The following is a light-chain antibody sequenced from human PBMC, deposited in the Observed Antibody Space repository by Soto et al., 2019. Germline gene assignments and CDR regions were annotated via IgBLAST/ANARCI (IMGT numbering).Light chain of an antibody. J-gene: IGKJ2*03. CDR1: QGVGSRY. CDR3: QQYGNSPPHS. CDR2: GAS. V-gene: IGKV3-20*01. Sequence: EIVLTQSPGTLSLSPGERATLSCRASQGVGSRYLAWYQHKPGQAPRLLIYGASSRATGIPDRFSGSGSGTDVTLTISRLETEDFAVYYCQQYGNSPPHSFGQGTKLEIK.